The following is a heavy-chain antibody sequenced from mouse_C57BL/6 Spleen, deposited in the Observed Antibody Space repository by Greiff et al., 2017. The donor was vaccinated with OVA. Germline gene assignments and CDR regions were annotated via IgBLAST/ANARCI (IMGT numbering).Heavy chain of an antibody. D-gene: IGHD2-3*01. CDR3: ARSDGYYDFAY. V-gene: IGHV1-55*01. CDR1: GYTFTSYW. J-gene: IGHJ3*01. Sequence: QVQLQQSGAELVKPGASVKMSCKASGYTFTSYWITWVKQKPGQGLEWIGDIYPGSGSTNYNEKFKSKATLTVDTSSSTAYMQLSSLTSEDSAVYYCARSDGYYDFAYWGQGTLVTVSA. CDR2: IYPGSGST.